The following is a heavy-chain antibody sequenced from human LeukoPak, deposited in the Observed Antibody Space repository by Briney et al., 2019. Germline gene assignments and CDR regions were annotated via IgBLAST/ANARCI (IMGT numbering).Heavy chain of an antibody. J-gene: IGHJ6*02. CDR3: ARGLRYFDWLYLETYYYYGMDV. D-gene: IGHD3-9*01. V-gene: IGHV1-8*01. CDR1: GYTFTSYD. CDR2: MNPNSGNT. Sequence: APVKVSCMASGYTFTSYDINWVRQATGQGLEWMGWMNPNSGNTGYAQKFQGRVTMTRNTSISTAYMELSSLRSEDTAVYYCARGLRYFDWLYLETYYYYGMDVWGQGTTVTVSS.